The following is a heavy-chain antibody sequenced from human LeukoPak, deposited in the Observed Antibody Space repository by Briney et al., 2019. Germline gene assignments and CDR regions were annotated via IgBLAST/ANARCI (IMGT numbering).Heavy chain of an antibody. V-gene: IGHV1-69*13. D-gene: IGHD1-26*01. CDR3: ASLGATGYYYYYYYMDV. CDR2: IIPIFGTA. CDR1: GGTFSSYA. J-gene: IGHJ6*03. Sequence: SVKVSCKASGGTFSSYAIRWLRQAPGQGLEWMGGIIPIFGTANYAQKFQGRVTITADESTSTAYMELSSLRSEDTAVYYCASLGATGYYYYYYYMDVWGKGTTVTVS.